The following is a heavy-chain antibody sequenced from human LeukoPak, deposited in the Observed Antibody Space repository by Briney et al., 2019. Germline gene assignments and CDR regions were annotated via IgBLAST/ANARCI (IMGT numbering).Heavy chain of an antibody. D-gene: IGHD5-12*01. Sequence: GGSLRLSCAASGFTFTSYAMSWVRQAPGKGLEWVSAITGTGGSTYYAASVKGRFTVSRDNSKNTLYLQMNSLRAEDTAVYYCARAGKSVAYYYYGMDVWGQGTTVTVSS. V-gene: IGHV3-23*01. CDR2: ITGTGGST. CDR1: GFTFTSYA. J-gene: IGHJ6*02. CDR3: ARAGKSVAYYYYGMDV.